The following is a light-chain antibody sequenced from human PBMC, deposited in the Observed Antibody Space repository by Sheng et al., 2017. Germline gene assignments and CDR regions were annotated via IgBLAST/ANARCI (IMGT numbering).Light chain of an antibody. CDR2: DDD. V-gene: IGLV1-51*01. J-gene: IGLJ2*01. Sequence: QSILTQTPSISAAPGQDVTISCSGRPSNIGNNYVSWYQHVSGTAPRLLIFDDDKRPSGISDRFSASRSGSSATLDITGLQTGDEATYYCARWDSGLDAGVFGGGTKLTVL. CDR1: PSNIGNNY. CDR3: ARWDSGLDAGV.